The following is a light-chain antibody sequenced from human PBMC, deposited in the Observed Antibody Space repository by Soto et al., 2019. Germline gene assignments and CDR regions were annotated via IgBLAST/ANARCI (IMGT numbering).Light chain of an antibody. CDR1: QDVGKW. Sequence: IQMTQSPSSVSASVGARLTITARASQDVGKWLAWYQQKPGKAPTLLIHGASSLQSGVPSRYSGSGSGTDFTLTISSLQPEDFATYYCQQANSFPITFGQGTRLEI. CDR2: GAS. CDR3: QQANSFPIT. V-gene: IGKV1-12*01. J-gene: IGKJ5*01.